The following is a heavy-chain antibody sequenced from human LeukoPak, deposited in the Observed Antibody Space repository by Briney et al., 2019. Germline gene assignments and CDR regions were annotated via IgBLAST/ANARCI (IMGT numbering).Heavy chain of an antibody. D-gene: IGHD2-2*01. Sequence: ASVKVSCKASGYTFTSYGINWVRQATGQGLEWMGWMNPNSGNTGYAQKFQGRVTITRNTSISTAYMELSSLRSEDTAVYYCARVPSYRSSTSCRRYYFDYWGQGTLVTVSS. J-gene: IGHJ4*02. CDR2: MNPNSGNT. V-gene: IGHV1-8*03. CDR1: GYTFTSYG. CDR3: ARVPSYRSSTSCRRYYFDY.